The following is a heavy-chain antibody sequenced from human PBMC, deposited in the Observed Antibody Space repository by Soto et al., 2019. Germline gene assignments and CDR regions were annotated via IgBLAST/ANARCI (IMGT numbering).Heavy chain of an antibody. V-gene: IGHV4-39*01. D-gene: IGHD3-16*02. J-gene: IGHJ4*02. CDR3: ASTKYDYVWGSYRHTRSHYFDS. CDR1: GGSISSSSYY. Sequence: SETLSLTCTVSGGSISSSSYYWGWIRQPPGKGLEWIGSIYYSGSAYYNPSLKSRVTISVDTSKNQFSLKLSSVTAADTAVYYCASTKYDYVWGSYRHTRSHYFDSWGQGTLVTVS. CDR2: IYYSGSA.